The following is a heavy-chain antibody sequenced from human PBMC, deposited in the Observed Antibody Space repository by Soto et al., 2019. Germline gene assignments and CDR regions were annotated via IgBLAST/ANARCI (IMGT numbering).Heavy chain of an antibody. D-gene: IGHD1-26*01. CDR3: ARGERTSYYYYYYMDV. J-gene: IGHJ6*03. CDR1: GFTFSSYS. V-gene: IGHV3-48*01. CDR2: ISSSSSTI. Sequence: ESGGGLVQPGGSLRLSCAASGFTFSSYSMNWVRQAPGKGLEWVSYISSSSSTIYYADSVKGRFTISRDNAKNSLYLQMNSLRAEDTAVYYCARGERTSYYYYYYMDVWGKGTTVTVSS.